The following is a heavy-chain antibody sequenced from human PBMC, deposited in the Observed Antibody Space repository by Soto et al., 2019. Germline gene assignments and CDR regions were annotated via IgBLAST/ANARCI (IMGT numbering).Heavy chain of an antibody. D-gene: IGHD2-15*01. CDR2: IYSGGST. Sequence: GGSLRLSCAASGFTVSNNYMSWVRQAPGKGLEWVSIIYSGGSTYYADSVQGRFTISRDNSKNTLFLQMSSLRAEDTAVYYCAREGGGVYCSGGSCYGRYFDFWGQGTRVTVPQ. CDR1: GFTVSNNY. V-gene: IGHV3-53*01. CDR3: AREGGGVYCSGGSCYGRYFDF. J-gene: IGHJ4*02.